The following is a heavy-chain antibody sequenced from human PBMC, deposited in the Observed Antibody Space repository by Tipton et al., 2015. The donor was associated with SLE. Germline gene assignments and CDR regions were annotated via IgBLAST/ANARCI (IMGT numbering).Heavy chain of an antibody. CDR2: IYCKGCT. Sequence: TLSLTCTVSGGSVNGHYWNWIRQAPGKGLEWIGYIYCKGCTDYKSSLKSRLTISIDTSKNQVSLKLTSVTAADTAVCYCARAPLYGVVTVKGPFDYWGQGTLVIVSS. V-gene: IGHV4-59*02. CDR3: ARAPLYGVVTVKGPFDY. J-gene: IGHJ4*02. D-gene: IGHD3-3*01. CDR1: GGSVNGHY.